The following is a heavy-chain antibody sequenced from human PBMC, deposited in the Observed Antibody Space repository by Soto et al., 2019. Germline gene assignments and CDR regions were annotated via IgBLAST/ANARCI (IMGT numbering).Heavy chain of an antibody. D-gene: IGHD3-16*01. Sequence: EVQLVESGGDLVQPGGSLRLSCAASGFTFSNYWMHWVRQAPGKGLMWVSRINPDGSRTTYADSVKGRFAISRDNAKNTVYLQMHSLRAEDAAVYYCARVKLGSYDWFDPWGQGTLVTVS. CDR2: INPDGSRT. CDR3: ARVKLGSYDWFDP. J-gene: IGHJ5*02. CDR1: GFTFSNYW. V-gene: IGHV3-74*01.